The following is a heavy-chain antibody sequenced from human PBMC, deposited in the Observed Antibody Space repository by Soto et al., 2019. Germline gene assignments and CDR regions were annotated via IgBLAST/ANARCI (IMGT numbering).Heavy chain of an antibody. CDR2: IIPIFGTA. CDR3: ARPQSEGLRLGELSFDY. V-gene: IGHV1-69*13. J-gene: IGHJ4*02. Sequence: WASVKVSCKASGGTFSSYAISWVRQAPGQGLEWMGGIIPIFGTANYAQKFQGRVTITADESTSTAYMELSSLRSGDTAVYYCARPQSEGLRLGELSFDYWGQGTLVTVS. CDR1: GGTFSSYA. D-gene: IGHD3-16*02.